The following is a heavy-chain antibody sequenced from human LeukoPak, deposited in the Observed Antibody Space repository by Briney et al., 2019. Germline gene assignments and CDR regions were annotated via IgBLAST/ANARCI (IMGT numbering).Heavy chain of an antibody. J-gene: IGHJ3*02. CDR1: GDSISSGAYY. CDR2: ISHIGTT. CDR3: ARHFRREVLIGSAFDI. V-gene: IGHV4-30-4*08. D-gene: IGHD3-22*01. Sequence: SQTLSLTCTVSGDSISSGAYYWTWVRQYPGTGLEWIGYISHIGTTYNNPSLKSRVTTSIDTSKKQFSLNLSAVTATDTAVYYCARHFRREVLIGSAFDIWGQGTMVTVSS.